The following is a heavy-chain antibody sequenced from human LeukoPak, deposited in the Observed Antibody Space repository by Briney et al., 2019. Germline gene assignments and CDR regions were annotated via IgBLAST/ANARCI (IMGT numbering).Heavy chain of an antibody. D-gene: IGHD3-22*01. J-gene: IGHJ4*02. V-gene: IGHV3-66*01. CDR3: ARDDPTRGGSGYSLDY. CDR2: IYSGGST. CDR1: GFTVSSNY. Sequence: GGSLRLSCAASGFTVSSNYMSWVRQAPGKGLEWVSVIYSGGSTYYADSVKGRFTISRDNSKNTLYLQMNSLRAEDTAVYYCARDDPTRGGSGYSLDYWGQGTLVTVSS.